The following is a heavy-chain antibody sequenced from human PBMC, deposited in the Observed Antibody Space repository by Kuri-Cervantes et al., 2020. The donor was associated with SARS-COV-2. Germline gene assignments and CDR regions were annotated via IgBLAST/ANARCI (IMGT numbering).Heavy chain of an antibody. J-gene: IGHJ6*02. V-gene: IGHV3-74*01. CDR3: AREGLRGSMDV. CDR2: LNNDGSST. Sequence: GESLKISCAASGFTFSSYWMHWVRQVPGKGLVWVSRLNNDGSSTNYADSVKGRFTISRDNAKNTLYLQMNSLRPEDTAVYYCAREGLRGSMDVWGQGSTVTVSS. CDR1: GFTFSSYW.